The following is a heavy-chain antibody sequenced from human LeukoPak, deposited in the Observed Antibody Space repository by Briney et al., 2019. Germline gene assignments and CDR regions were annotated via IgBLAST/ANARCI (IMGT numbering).Heavy chain of an antibody. CDR3: TREWGGELRPYYYYGMDV. J-gene: IGHJ6*02. Sequence: GGSLRLSCTASGFTFCGYAMSWVRQAPGKGLEWIAFIRSKGYGGTTEYAASVKGRLTISRDDYKSIAYLQMDSLKTEDTAVYHFTREWGGELRPYYYYGMDVWGQGTTVTVSS. CDR2: IRSKGYGGTT. V-gene: IGHV3-49*04. D-gene: IGHD1-26*01. CDR1: GFTFCGYA.